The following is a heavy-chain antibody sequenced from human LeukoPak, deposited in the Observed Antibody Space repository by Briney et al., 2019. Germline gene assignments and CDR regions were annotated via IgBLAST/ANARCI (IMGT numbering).Heavy chain of an antibody. D-gene: IGHD1-26*01. Sequence: ASVKVSCKISGHTLIRYGINWVRQAPGQGLEWMGWISSYNSDTNYAQKFQCRVTMTTDTSTNTAYMELRSLRSDDTAVYYCARAGVGPTTYSDYWGQGTLVTVSS. CDR2: ISSYNSDT. CDR3: ARAGVGPTTYSDY. CDR1: GHTLIRYG. V-gene: IGHV1-18*01. J-gene: IGHJ4*02.